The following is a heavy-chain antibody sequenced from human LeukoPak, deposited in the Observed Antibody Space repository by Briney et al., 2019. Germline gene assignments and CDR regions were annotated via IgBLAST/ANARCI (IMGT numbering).Heavy chain of an antibody. CDR1: GFSFSNCA. J-gene: IGHJ6*03. V-gene: IGHV3-30-3*01. Sequence: PGGSLRLSCAASGFSFSNCAMHWVRQAPGKGLEWVAVMSFDGSNEYYAESVKGRFTISRDNSKNTLYLRMNSLRAEDTAVYYCAREPSTDYLYYMDVWGKGTTVTVSS. CDR2: MSFDGSNE. D-gene: IGHD2/OR15-2a*01. CDR3: AREPSTDYLYYMDV.